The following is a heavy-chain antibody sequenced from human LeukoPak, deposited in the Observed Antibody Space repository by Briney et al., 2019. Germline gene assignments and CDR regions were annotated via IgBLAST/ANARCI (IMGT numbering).Heavy chain of an antibody. Sequence: PSETLSLTCTVSGGSLSSYYWSWIRQPAGKGLEWIGRIYTSGSTNYNPSLKSRVTMSVDTSKNQFSLKLNSVTAADTAVYYCAREYYDILTGYSPYYYGMDVWGQGTTVTVSS. CDR2: IYTSGST. D-gene: IGHD3-9*01. CDR1: GGSLSSYY. J-gene: IGHJ6*02. CDR3: AREYYDILTGYSPYYYGMDV. V-gene: IGHV4-4*07.